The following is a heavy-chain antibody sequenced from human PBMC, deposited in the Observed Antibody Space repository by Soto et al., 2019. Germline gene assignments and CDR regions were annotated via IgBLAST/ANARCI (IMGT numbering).Heavy chain of an antibody. CDR2: IMPVFPTP. CDR3: ARDKDRQQLGGNYYYIMGV. Sequence: QVQLVQSGAEVKKPGSSVKVSCKTSGGTFRTSAISWVRQAPGQGLEWMGGIMPVFPTPDYAQKFQGRVTITADESTSTASMELSSRRSEDTAVYYCARDKDRQQLGGNYYYIMGVWGQGTTVTVSS. D-gene: IGHD3-3*02. J-gene: IGHJ6*01. V-gene: IGHV1-69*12. CDR1: GGTFRTSA.